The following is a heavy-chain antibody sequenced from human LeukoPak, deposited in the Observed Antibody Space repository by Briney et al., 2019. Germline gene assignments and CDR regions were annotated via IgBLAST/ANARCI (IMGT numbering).Heavy chain of an antibody. CDR3: AEEYDFWNGYYYY. CDR2: ISGSGGST. J-gene: IGHJ4*02. CDR1: GFTFSGYA. Sequence: GGSLRLSCAASGFTFSGYAMSWVRQAPGKGLEWVSGISGSGGSTYYADSVKGRFTISRDNSKNMLYLQMNSLRAEDTAVYYCAEEYDFWNGYYYYWGQGTLVTVSS. D-gene: IGHD3-3*01. V-gene: IGHV3-23*01.